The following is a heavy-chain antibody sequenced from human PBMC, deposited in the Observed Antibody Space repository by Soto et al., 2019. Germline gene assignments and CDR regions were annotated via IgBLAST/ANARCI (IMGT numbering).Heavy chain of an antibody. CDR1: GCTFTSSA. V-gene: IGHV1-58*01. CDR3: AAVSGSYFDAFDI. Sequence: SVKVSCKASGCTFTSSAVQWVRQARGQRLEWIGWIVVGSGNTNYAQKFQERVTITRDMSTSTAYMELSSLRSEDTAVYYCAAVSGSYFDAFDIWGQGTMVTVSS. D-gene: IGHD1-26*01. J-gene: IGHJ3*02. CDR2: IVVGSGNT.